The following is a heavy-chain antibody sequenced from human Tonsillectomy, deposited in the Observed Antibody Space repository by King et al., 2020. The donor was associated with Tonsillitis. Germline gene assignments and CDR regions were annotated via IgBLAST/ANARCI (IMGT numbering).Heavy chain of an antibody. Sequence: VQLVESGGDLVQPGGSLRLSCADSGFTFSSSWMHWVRQAPGKGLEWVSRINSDGSSTNYADSVKGRFTFSRDNAKNTLYLQMNSLRAEDTAVYYCARDQRFWGGYSFDYWGQGTLVTVSS. CDR1: GFTFSSSW. CDR2: INSDGSST. J-gene: IGHJ4*02. V-gene: IGHV3-74*01. CDR3: ARDQRFWGGYSFDY. D-gene: IGHD3-3*01.